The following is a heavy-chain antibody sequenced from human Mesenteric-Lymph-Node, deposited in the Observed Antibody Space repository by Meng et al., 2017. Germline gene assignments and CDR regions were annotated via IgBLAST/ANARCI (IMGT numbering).Heavy chain of an antibody. CDR3: ARVRITMVRGVIRPEYWYGMDV. V-gene: IGHV1-8*03. CDR1: GYTFTSYD. J-gene: IGHJ6*02. Sequence: ASVKVSCKASGYTFTSYDINWVRQATGQGLEWMGWMNPNSGNTGYAQKFQGRVTITADESTSTAYMELSSLRSEDTAVYYCARVRITMVRGVIRPEYWYGMDVWGQGNTVNGSS. CDR2: MNPNSGNT. D-gene: IGHD3-10*01.